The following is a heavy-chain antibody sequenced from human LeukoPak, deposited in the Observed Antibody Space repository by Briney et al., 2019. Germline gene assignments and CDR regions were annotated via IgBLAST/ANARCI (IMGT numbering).Heavy chain of an antibody. Sequence: PGGSLRLSCAASGFTFSSYAMHWVRQAPGKGLEWVAVISYDGSNKYYADSVKGRFTISRDNSKNTLYLQMNSLRAEDTAVYYCARVLKTNAGILEWSDYYYYGMDVWGQGTTVTVSS. V-gene: IGHV3-30-3*01. D-gene: IGHD3-3*01. CDR1: GFTFSSYA. J-gene: IGHJ6*02. CDR3: ARVLKTNAGILEWSDYYYYGMDV. CDR2: ISYDGSNK.